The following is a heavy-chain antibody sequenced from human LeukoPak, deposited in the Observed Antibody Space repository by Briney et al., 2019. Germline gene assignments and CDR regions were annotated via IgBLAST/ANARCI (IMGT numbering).Heavy chain of an antibody. D-gene: IGHD6-13*01. CDR2: IYYSGTT. V-gene: IGHV4-39*07. Sequence: PSETLSLTCTVSGGLISISTYYWGWIRQPPGKGLEWIGSIYYSGTTHYNPSLKSRVTISVDTSKNQFSLKLSSVTAADTAVYYCARRGSSWPYYMDVWGKGTTVTISS. J-gene: IGHJ6*03. CDR1: GGLISISTYY. CDR3: ARRGSSWPYYMDV.